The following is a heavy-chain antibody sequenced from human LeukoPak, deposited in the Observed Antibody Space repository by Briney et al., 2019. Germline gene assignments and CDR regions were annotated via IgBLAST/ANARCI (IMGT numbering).Heavy chain of an antibody. CDR1: GFTFSSYS. CDR2: ICRGIT. V-gene: IGHV3-48*04. J-gene: IGHJ4*02. Sequence: PGGSLRLSCAASGFTFSSYSMNWLPQAPGHGLEWVSHICRGITYADSVEGRFTISRDNTKNSVYVQMERLRGEDTAVYYCARDAPAGEKPEYFFDYWGQGTLVNVSS. CDR3: ARDAPAGEKPEYFFDY.